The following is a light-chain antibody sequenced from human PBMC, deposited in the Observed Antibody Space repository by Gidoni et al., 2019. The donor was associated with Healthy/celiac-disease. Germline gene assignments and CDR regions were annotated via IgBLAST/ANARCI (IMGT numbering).Light chain of an antibody. V-gene: IGLV2-23*01. CDR1: SSDVGSYNL. CDR3: CSYAGSSTYV. Sequence: QSALPQPASVSGSPGQSITISCTGTSSDVGSYNLVSWYQQHPGKAPKLMIYEGSKPPSGVSNRFSGSKSGNTASLTISGLQAEDEADYYCCSYAGSSTYVVGTGTKVTVL. J-gene: IGLJ1*01. CDR2: EGS.